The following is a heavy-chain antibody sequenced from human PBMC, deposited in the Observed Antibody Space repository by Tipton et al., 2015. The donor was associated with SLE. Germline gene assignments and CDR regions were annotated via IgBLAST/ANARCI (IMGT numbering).Heavy chain of an antibody. J-gene: IGHJ5*02. Sequence: TLSLTCTVSGGSISSYYWSWIRQPPGKGLEWIGYIYYSGSTNYNPSLKSRVTISVDTSKNQFSLKLSSVTAADTAVYYCARGGIVGATGWFDPWGQGTLVTVSS. CDR2: IYYSGST. CDR1: GGSISSYY. D-gene: IGHD1-26*01. CDR3: ARGGIVGATGWFDP. V-gene: IGHV4-59*08.